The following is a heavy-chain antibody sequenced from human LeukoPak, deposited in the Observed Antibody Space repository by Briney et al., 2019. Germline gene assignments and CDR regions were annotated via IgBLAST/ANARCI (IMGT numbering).Heavy chain of an antibody. CDR1: GFTFSNAW. J-gene: IGHJ4*02. Sequence: PGGSLRLSCAASGFTFSNAWMSWVRQAPGKGLEWVSYISSSGDSIYYADSVKGRFTVSRDNAKKSLYLHMNSLRDDDTAVYYCARGTGLDYWGQGTLVTVSS. CDR2: ISSSGDSI. D-gene: IGHD1-14*01. CDR3: ARGTGLDY. V-gene: IGHV3-11*04.